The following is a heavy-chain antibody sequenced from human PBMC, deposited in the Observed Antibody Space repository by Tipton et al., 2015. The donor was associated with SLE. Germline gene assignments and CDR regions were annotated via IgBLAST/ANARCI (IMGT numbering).Heavy chain of an antibody. V-gene: IGHV3-33*03. J-gene: IGHJ4*02. D-gene: IGHD3-22*01. CDR1: GSTFSSYG. CDR2: IWYDGSNK. CDR3: ARGPGSSGFL. Sequence: SLRLSCAASGSTFSSYGMHWVRQAPGKGLEWVAVIWYDGSNKYYADSVKGRFTISRDNAKNSLYLQMNSLRAEDTAVYYCARGPGSSGFLWGQGTLVTVSS.